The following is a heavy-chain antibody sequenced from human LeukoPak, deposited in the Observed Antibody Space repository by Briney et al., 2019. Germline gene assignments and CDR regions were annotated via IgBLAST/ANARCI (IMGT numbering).Heavy chain of an antibody. D-gene: IGHD3-3*01. CDR1: GFTFSSYS. CDR2: INSDGGST. CDR3: ARGEDFWSGYLTYYYYGMDV. Sequence: GGSLRLSCAASGFTFSSYSMNWVRQAPGKGLVWVSRINSDGGSTSYADSVKGRFTISRDNAKNTLYLQMNSLRAEDTAVYYCARGEDFWSGYLTYYYYGMDVWGQGTTVTVS. V-gene: IGHV3-74*01. J-gene: IGHJ6*02.